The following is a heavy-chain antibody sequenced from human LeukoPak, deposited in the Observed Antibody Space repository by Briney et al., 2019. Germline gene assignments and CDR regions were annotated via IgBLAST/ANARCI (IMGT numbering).Heavy chain of an antibody. J-gene: IGHJ5*02. V-gene: IGHV4-34*01. CDR3: ASRRGRTYYYDIGWFDP. D-gene: IGHD3-22*01. CDR2: INHSGST. Sequence: SETLSLTCAVYGGSFSGYYWSWIRQPPGKGLEWIGEINHSGSTNYNPSLKSRVTISVDTSKNQFSLKLSSVTAADTAVYYCASRRGRTYYYDIGWFDPWGQGTLVTVSS. CDR1: GGSFSGYY.